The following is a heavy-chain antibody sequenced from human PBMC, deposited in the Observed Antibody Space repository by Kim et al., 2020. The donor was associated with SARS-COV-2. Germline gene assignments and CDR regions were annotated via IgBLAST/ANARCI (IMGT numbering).Heavy chain of an antibody. D-gene: IGHD2-8*02. V-gene: IGHV3-23*01. Sequence: GGSLRLSCSASGFTFGGYAMHWVRQAPGKGLECVSTITGGGGVTFYADSVKGSFAISRDLSQNTLYLQMNSLRAEDTAIYYCAKMTTSDPGATFDDWGQGTQVSVSS. CDR3: AKMTTSDPGATFDD. CDR1: GFTFGGYA. CDR2: ITGGGGVT. J-gene: IGHJ4*02.